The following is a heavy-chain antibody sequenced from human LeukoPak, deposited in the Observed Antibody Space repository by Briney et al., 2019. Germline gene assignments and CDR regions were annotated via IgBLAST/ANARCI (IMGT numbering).Heavy chain of an antibody. V-gene: IGHV3-23*01. Sequence: GGSLRLSCLASGFTFSNYAMSWVRQAPGKGLEWVSGITISGNTAYYADSVKGRFTISRDNFKNTLYLQMNSLRAEDTAVYYCTTVIIGGGYWGQGTLVTVSS. CDR1: GFTFSNYA. CDR3: TTVIIGGGY. J-gene: IGHJ4*02. D-gene: IGHD3-22*01. CDR2: ITISGNTA.